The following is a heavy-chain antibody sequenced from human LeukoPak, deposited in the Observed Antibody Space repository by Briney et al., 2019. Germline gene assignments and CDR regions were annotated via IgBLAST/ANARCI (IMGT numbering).Heavy chain of an antibody. J-gene: IGHJ3*02. D-gene: IGHD2-2*01. CDR1: GGSISSGGYY. V-gene: IGHV4-61*02. CDR2: IYTSGST. CDR3: ARDWRYCSSTSCQTHDAFDI. Sequence: PSETLSLTCTVSGGSISSGGYYWSWIRQPAGKGLEWIGRIYTSGSTNYNPSLKSRVTISVDTSKNQFSLKLSSVTAADTAVYYCARDWRYCSSTSCQTHDAFDIWGQGTMVTVSS.